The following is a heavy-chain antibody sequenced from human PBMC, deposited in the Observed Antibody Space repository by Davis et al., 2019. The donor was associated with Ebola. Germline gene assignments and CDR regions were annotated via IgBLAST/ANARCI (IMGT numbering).Heavy chain of an antibody. CDR3: TKDRWIRGVVAEDFDI. Sequence: GESLKISCAASGFTFSSYGMHWVRQAPGKGLEWVAVISYDGSNKDYIDSVKGRFSISRDNSKNILSLQMNRLRADDTAVYYCTKDRWIRGVVAEDFDIWGHGTMVTVS. CDR1: GFTFSSYG. J-gene: IGHJ3*02. D-gene: IGHD3-10*01. CDR2: ISYDGSNK. V-gene: IGHV3-30*18.